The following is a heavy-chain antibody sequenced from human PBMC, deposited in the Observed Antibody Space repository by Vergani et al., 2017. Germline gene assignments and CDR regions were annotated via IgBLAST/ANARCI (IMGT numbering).Heavy chain of an antibody. CDR2: VDPEDGET. D-gene: IGHD4-17*01. Sequence: EVQLVQSGAEVKKPGATMKISCKVSGYTFTDHYMPWVKQAPGKGLEWMGLVDPEDGETIYAEKFKGRVTIAADTSTDTAHLELSSLRSGDTAVYYCATPQTVTTGGMEVWGEGTTVIV. CDR3: ATPQTVTTGGMEV. V-gene: IGHV1-69-2*01. J-gene: IGHJ6*02. CDR1: GYTFTDHY.